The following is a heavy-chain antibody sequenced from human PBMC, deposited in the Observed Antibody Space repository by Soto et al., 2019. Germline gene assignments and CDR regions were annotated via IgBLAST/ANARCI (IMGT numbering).Heavy chain of an antibody. CDR3: AHKGPEDWPLDY. CDR1: GFSLSTSGVG. CDR2: IYWDDSK. Sequence: QITLKESGPTLVRPTQTLTLTCAFSGFSLSTSGVGVGWIRQPPGKALEWLAVIYWDDSKHYSPSLRSRITIPKDTSKNTVVLTMPNMDPMDTGTYFCAHKGPEDWPLDYWGQGTLVTVSS. J-gene: IGHJ4*02. V-gene: IGHV2-5*02. D-gene: IGHD3-9*01.